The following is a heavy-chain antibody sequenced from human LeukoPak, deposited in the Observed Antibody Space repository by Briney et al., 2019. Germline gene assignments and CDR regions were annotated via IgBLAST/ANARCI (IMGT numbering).Heavy chain of an antibody. D-gene: IGHD3-9*01. Sequence: GGSLRLSCAASGFTFSSYAISWVRQAPGKGLEWVSSIGGIGDNTHYADSVKGRFTISRDTSRNTLYLQMNTLRVEDTAIYYCAKTPTFYDVLTGYSNDYWGQGTLVTVSS. J-gene: IGHJ4*02. V-gene: IGHV3-23*01. CDR1: GFTFSSYA. CDR3: AKTPTFYDVLTGYSNDY. CDR2: IGGIGDNT.